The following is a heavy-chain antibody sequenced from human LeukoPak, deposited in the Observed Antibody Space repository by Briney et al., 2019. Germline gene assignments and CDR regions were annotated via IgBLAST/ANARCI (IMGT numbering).Heavy chain of an antibody. CDR1: GFSFGDYS. V-gene: IGHV3-49*04. CDR3: TTDPLTIYGDYPNWFDP. D-gene: IGHD4-17*01. Sequence: GGSLRLSCTSSGFSFGDYSMTWVRQAPGKGLEWVGFIRSKAYGGTTEYAASVKGRFTISRDDSKNTLYLQMNSLKTEDTAVYYCTTDPLTIYGDYPNWFDPWGQGTLVTVSS. CDR2: IRSKAYGGTT. J-gene: IGHJ5*02.